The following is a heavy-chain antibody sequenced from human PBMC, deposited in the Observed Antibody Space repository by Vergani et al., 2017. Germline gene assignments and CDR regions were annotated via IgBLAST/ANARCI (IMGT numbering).Heavy chain of an antibody. D-gene: IGHD5-12*01. J-gene: IGHJ6*02. CDR2: INGSGGST. V-gene: IGHV3-23*01. CDR3: AKANPRNSGYDYLYYYHAMDV. Sequence: EVQLLESGGDLVQPGGSLRLSCAASGFTFNHYAMNWVRQAPGKGLEWVSGINGSGGSTYYEGSVKGRFTISRDSSKNTLYLQMNSLSAGDTAVYYCAKANPRNSGYDYLYYYHAMDVWLQGTTVTVSS. CDR1: GFTFNHYA.